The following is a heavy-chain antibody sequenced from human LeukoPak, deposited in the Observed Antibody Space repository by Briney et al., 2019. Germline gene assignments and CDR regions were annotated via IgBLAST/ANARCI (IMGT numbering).Heavy chain of an antibody. CDR1: GFTFSGSA. V-gene: IGHV3-73*01. D-gene: IGHD3-3*01. CDR3: AGNYDSWTGLNY. J-gene: IGHJ4*02. CDR2: IGNKASNYAT. Sequence: GGSLRLSCAASGFTFSGSAMRWVRQASGKGLEWVGHIGNKASNYATDYAPSLKGRFIISRDDSKDTAYLQVNSLKPEDTAVYYCAGNYDSWTGLNYWGLGTLVTVSS.